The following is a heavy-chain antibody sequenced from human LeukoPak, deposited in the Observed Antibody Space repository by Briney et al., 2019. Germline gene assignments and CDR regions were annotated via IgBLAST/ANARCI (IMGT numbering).Heavy chain of an antibody. CDR1: GGSISSFY. V-gene: IGHV4-59*08. J-gene: IGHJ4*02. D-gene: IGHD4/OR15-4a*01. CDR2: IYYSGTT. CDR3: ARQNYGAAPLRY. Sequence: SETLSLTCTVSGGSISSFYWNWIRLPPGKGLELIGYIYYSGTTNYNPSLKSRVTISVDTSKNQFSLKLSSVTAADTAVYYCARQNYGAAPLRYWGQGTLVTVSS.